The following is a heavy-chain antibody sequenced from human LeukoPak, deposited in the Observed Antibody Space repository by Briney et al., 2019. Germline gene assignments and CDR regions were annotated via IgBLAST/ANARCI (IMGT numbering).Heavy chain of an antibody. CDR1: GFTFSGYA. J-gene: IGHJ4*02. V-gene: IGHV3-64D*06. CDR3: VKDHGCSSGWYVRGFDY. Sequence: PGGSLRLSCSASGFTFSGYAMHWVRQAPGKGLEYVSAISSSGGSTHYADSVKGRFTISRDNSKNTLHLQMSSLRTEDTAVYYCVKDHGCSSGWYVRGFDYWGQGTLVTVSS. CDR2: ISSSGGST. D-gene: IGHD6-19*01.